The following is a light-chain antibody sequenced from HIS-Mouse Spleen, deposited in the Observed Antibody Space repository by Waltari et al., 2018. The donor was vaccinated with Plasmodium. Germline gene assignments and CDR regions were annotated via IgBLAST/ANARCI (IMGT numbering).Light chain of an antibody. CDR1: VLAKKY. CDR2: KDS. Sequence: SYELTQPSSVSVSPGQTARITCSGDVLAKKYARWFQQKPGQAPVLVIYKDSERPSGTTVTVTISGAQVEDEADYYCYSAADNNRVFGGGTKLTVL. V-gene: IGLV3-27*01. CDR3: YSAADNNRV. J-gene: IGLJ3*02.